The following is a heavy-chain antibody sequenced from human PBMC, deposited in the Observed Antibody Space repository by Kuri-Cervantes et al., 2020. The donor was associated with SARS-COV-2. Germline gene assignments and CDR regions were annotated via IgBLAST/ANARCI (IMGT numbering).Heavy chain of an antibody. J-gene: IGHJ4*02. Sequence: ASVKVSCKASVGTFSSYAISWVRQAPGQRLEWMGWINAGNGNTKYSQKFQGRVTITRDTSASTAYMELSSLRSEDTAVYYCARDPLVTIFGVVLLSYYFDYWGQGTLVTVSS. CDR2: INAGNGNT. V-gene: IGHV1-3*01. D-gene: IGHD3-3*01. CDR3: ARDPLVTIFGVVLLSYYFDY. CDR1: VGTFSSYA.